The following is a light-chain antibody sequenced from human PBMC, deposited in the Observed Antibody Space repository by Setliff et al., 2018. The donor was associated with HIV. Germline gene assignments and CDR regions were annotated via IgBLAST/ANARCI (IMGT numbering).Light chain of an antibody. Sequence: QSVLAQPASVSGSPGQSTTISCTGTSSDVGAYAYVSWYQQHPGKVPKLMIYDVSNRPAGVSTRFSGSKSGNTASLTISGLQAEDAADYYCSSYTSSSTLSVVFGGGTKVTVL. CDR3: SSYTSSSTLSVV. V-gene: IGLV2-14*03. CDR2: DVS. CDR1: SSDVGAYAY. J-gene: IGLJ2*01.